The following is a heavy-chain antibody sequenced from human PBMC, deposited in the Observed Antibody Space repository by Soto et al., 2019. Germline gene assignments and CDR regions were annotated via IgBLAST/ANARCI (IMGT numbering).Heavy chain of an antibody. CDR2: IIPIFSTT. Sequence: ASVKVSCKASGYTFNTFGITWVRQAPGQGFEWMGRIIPIFSTTNYAQKFQGRVTMTADESTITAYLELSSLKHDDTAVYYCAREVAADGTFREDVFDIWGQGTLVTVSS. J-gene: IGHJ3*02. D-gene: IGHD6-13*01. V-gene: IGHV1-69*13. CDR1: GYTFNTFG. CDR3: AREVAADGTFREDVFDI.